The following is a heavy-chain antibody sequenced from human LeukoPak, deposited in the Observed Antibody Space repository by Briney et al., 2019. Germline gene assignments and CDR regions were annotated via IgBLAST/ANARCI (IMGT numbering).Heavy chain of an antibody. Sequence: DSVKGRFTISRDNSKNTLYLQMNSLRAEDTAVYYCAREYSGSSASAQFDYWGQGTLVTVSS. V-gene: IGHV3-23*01. CDR3: AREYSGSSASAQFDY. J-gene: IGHJ4*02. D-gene: IGHD6-6*01.